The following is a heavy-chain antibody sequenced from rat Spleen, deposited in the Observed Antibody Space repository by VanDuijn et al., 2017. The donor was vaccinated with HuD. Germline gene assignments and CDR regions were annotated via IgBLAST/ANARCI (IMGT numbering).Heavy chain of an antibody. CDR2: ISAGGGNT. V-gene: IGHV5-25*01. Sequence: EVHLVESGGGLVQPGRSLKLSCAASGFTFSDYYMAWVRQAPTKGLEWVASISAGGGNTFYRDSVKGRFTISRNNAKSSLYLHMDSLRSEDTATYYCARLELGWYFDFWGPGTMVTVSS. CDR1: GFTFSDYY. D-gene: IGHD5-1*01. J-gene: IGHJ1*01. CDR3: ARLELGWYFDF.